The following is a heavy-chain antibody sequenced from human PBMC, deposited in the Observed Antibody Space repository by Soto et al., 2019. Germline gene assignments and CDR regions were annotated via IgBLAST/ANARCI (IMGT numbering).Heavy chain of an antibody. CDR2: IKHDGSDK. D-gene: IGHD5-12*01. CDR3: ASGRDGYNCGSDH. J-gene: IGHJ4*02. V-gene: IGHV3-7*02. Sequence: DVQLVESGGGLVQPGGSLRLSCEASGFTFSTYWMSWVRQAPGKGLEWVANIKHDGSDKYYLDSVKGRFTISRDNAKNSLFLQMNSLRAEDTAVYYCASGRDGYNCGSDHWGQGAQVTVSS. CDR1: GFTFSTYW.